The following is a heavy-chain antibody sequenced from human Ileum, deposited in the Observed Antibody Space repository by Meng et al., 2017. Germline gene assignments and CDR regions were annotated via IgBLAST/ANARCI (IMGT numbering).Heavy chain of an antibody. J-gene: IGHJ4*02. D-gene: IGHD3-22*01. Sequence: QGELQGPGPGLVKPSETLSLTCAVSGYSISSGYYWAWIRQPPGKGLEWIGTIFHSGSTYYNPSLKSRVAMSVDTSRNQFSLSLTSVTAADTAVYYCARTRYNGSSVYYEFGYWGQGTLVTVSS. V-gene: IGHV4-38-2*01. CDR3: ARTRYNGSSVYYEFGY. CDR1: GYSISSGYY. CDR2: IFHSGST.